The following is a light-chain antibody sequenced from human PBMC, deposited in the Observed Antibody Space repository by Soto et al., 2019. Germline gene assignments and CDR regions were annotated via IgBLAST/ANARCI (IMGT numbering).Light chain of an antibody. Sequence: EVVMTQSRATLSVSPGERATLSCRASQSVNDKVAWFQQKPGQAPRLLIIGASTTATGVPARFSGSGSGREFTLTISSLQSEDFAVYYCQQYNDWPPFTFGPGTKVDIK. CDR3: QQYNDWPPFT. CDR2: GAS. J-gene: IGKJ3*01. CDR1: QSVNDK. V-gene: IGKV3-15*01.